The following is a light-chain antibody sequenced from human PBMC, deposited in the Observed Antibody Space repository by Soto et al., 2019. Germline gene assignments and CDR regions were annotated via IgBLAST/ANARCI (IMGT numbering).Light chain of an antibody. Sequence: IVLTQSPATLSLSPGERATLSCRASQSVSSYLAWHQQKPGQAPRLLIYDASNRATGIPARFSGSGSGTDFTLTISSLEPEDFAVYYCQQRSNWPRTFGQGTKVEIK. CDR1: QSVSSY. V-gene: IGKV3-11*01. CDR2: DAS. J-gene: IGKJ1*01. CDR3: QQRSNWPRT.